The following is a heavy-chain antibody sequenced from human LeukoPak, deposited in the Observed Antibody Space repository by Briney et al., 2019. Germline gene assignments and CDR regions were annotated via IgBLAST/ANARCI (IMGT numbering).Heavy chain of an antibody. V-gene: IGHV4-38-2*01. CDR3: ARYCTSTTCILRGFDY. J-gene: IGHJ4*02. CDR1: GYSFTSGHY. D-gene: IGHD2-2*01. CDR2: IYHTGSA. Sequence: SETLSLTCSVSGYSFTSGHYWGWIRQPPGKGLEWIANIYHTGSAHYNPSLKSRVTIAVDTSTNQFSLKLSSVTAADTAVYYCARYCTSTTCILRGFDYWGQGTLVTVSS.